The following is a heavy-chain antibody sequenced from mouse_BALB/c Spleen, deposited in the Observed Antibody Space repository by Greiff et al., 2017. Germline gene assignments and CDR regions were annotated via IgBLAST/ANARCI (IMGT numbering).Heavy chain of an antibody. CDR1: GFTFSSYA. D-gene: IGHD4-1*02. J-gene: IGHJ2*01. V-gene: IGHV5-6-5*01. Sequence: EVQLVESGGGLVKPGGSLKLSCAASGFTFSSYAMSWVRQTPEKRLEWVASISSGGSTYYPDSVKGRFTISRDNARNILYLQMSSLRSEDTAMYYCARGQLRLKDYWGQGTTLTVSS. CDR3: ARGQLRLKDY. CDR2: ISSGGST.